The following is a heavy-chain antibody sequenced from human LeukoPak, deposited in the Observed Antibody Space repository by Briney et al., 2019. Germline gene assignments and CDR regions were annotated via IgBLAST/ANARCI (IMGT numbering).Heavy chain of an antibody. D-gene: IGHD4/OR15-4a*01. J-gene: IGHJ4*02. Sequence: PGGSLRLSCTASGFSVSTNYMTWVRQAPGTGLEWVSVIYSGGTTYYADSVKGRFTTSRDNSKNTLYLQMNSLRAEDTAVYYCATHLTSSVFESYDYWGQGTLVTVSS. CDR1: GFSVSTNY. CDR3: ATHLTSSVFESYDY. V-gene: IGHV3-53*01. CDR2: IYSGGTT.